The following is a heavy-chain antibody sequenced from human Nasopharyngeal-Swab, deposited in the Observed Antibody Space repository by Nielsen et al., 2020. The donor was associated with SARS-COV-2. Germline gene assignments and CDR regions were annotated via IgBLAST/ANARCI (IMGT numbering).Heavy chain of an antibody. CDR1: GFTFSYYA. D-gene: IGHD5-12*01. Sequence: GGSLRLSCADTGFTFSYYAMNWVRQAPGKGLEWVSGISDGGGSTSYADSAKGRFTISRDNSKNTVNLQMNSLRVEDTAIYYCAKDRDSGDDSDDYYHYYGMDVWGQGTTVTVFS. J-gene: IGHJ6*02. CDR2: ISDGGGST. V-gene: IGHV3-23*01. CDR3: AKDRDSGDDSDDYYHYYGMDV.